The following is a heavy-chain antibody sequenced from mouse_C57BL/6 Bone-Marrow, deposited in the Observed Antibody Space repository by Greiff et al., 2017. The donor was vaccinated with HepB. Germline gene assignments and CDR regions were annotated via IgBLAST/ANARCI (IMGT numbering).Heavy chain of an antibody. J-gene: IGHJ3*01. V-gene: IGHV1-61*01. CDR3: GRGLFAY. Sequence: QVQLQQSGAELVRPGASVKLSCKASGYTFTSYGMDWVKQRPGQGLEWIGNIYPCDSDTYYNEKFKDKATLTEDKSSSTAYMQLSSLTSEDSAVYYCGRGLFAYWGQGTLVTVSA. CDR2: IYPCDSDT. CDR1: GYTFTSYG.